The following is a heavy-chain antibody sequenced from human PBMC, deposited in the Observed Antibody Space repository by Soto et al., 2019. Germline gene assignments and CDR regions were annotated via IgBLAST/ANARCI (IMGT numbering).Heavy chain of an antibody. V-gene: IGHV1-18*01. CDR1: GYTFTNFG. Sequence: QVQLVQSGAEVKKPGASVKVSCKASGYTFTNFGISWVRQAPGQGLEWMGWISAYNGNTNYAQNFQGRVTMTTATATSAAYMEPRRLRSDDTAVYYWARGGTPIDNWGPGTLVTVSS. CDR3: ARGGTPIDN. J-gene: IGHJ4*02. CDR2: ISAYNGNT. D-gene: IGHD3-16*01.